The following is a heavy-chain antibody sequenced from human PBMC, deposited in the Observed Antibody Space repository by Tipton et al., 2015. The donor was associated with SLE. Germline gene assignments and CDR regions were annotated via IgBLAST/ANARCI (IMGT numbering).Heavy chain of an antibody. CDR1: GYSISSGYY. Sequence: GLVKPSETLSLTCAVSGYSISSGYYWGWIRQSPGKGLEWIGSIYYSGSTNYNPSLKSRVSISLDTSKNNFSLKLTSVTAADTAVYYCALQLFSNWFDPWGQGTLVTVSS. D-gene: IGHD6-13*01. V-gene: IGHV4-38-2*01. CDR3: ALQLFSNWFDP. J-gene: IGHJ5*02. CDR2: IYYSGST.